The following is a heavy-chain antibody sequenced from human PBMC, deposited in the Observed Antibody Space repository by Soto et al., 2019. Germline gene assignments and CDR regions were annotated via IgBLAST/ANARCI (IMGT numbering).Heavy chain of an antibody. Sequence: QITLKESGPTLLQPTQTLTLTCTFSGFSLSTNGVGVGWIRQPPGKALEWLALIYWDDDKRYSPSLKSRLTILKLTXXNQVVFTMTNVDPVDTATYYCAHRGPVTTVLSFDYWGQGSLVTVSS. J-gene: IGHJ4*02. CDR2: IYWDDDK. CDR3: AHRGPVTTVLSFDY. D-gene: IGHD4-17*01. V-gene: IGHV2-5*02. CDR1: GFSLSTNGVG.